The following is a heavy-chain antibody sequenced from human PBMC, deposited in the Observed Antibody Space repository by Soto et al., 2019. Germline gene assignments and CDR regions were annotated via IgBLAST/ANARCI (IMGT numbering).Heavy chain of an antibody. Sequence: SETLSLTCTVSGGSISSGGYYWSWIRQHPGKGLEWIGYIYYSGSTYYNPSLKSRVTISVDTSKNQFSLKLSSVTAADTAVYYCAGIVATIPSPNWFDPWGQGTLVTVSS. V-gene: IGHV4-31*03. CDR3: AGIVATIPSPNWFDP. CDR1: GGSISSGGYY. D-gene: IGHD5-12*01. CDR2: IYYSGST. J-gene: IGHJ5*02.